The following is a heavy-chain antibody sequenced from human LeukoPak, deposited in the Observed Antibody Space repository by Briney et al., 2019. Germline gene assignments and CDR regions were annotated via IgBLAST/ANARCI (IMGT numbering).Heavy chain of an antibody. D-gene: IGHD1-26*01. J-gene: IGHJ5*02. CDR2: IYNGVNT. V-gene: IGHV4-61*01. CDR3: ARSRAFNSGAFDP. Sequence: PSETLSLTCTVSGDSFSSASYWTWTRQPPGKGVEGIAHIYNGVNTNYNPSLKSRVTISVDTSKNQFSLRLNSVTAADTAVYYCARSRAFNSGAFDPWGQGSLVTVSS. CDR1: GDSFSSASY.